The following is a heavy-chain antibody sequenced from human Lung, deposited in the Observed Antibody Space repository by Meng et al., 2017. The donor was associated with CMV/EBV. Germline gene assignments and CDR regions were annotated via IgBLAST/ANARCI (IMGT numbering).Heavy chain of an antibody. Sequence: ESXKIPXAASGFTFSSYAMSWVRQAPGKGLEWVSAISGSGGSTYYADSVKGRFTISRDNSKNTLYLQMNSLRAEDTAVYYCARAPIPYYGMDVWGQGTTVXVSS. CDR2: ISGSGGST. CDR3: ARAPIPYYGMDV. J-gene: IGHJ6*02. CDR1: GFTFSSYA. V-gene: IGHV3-23*01.